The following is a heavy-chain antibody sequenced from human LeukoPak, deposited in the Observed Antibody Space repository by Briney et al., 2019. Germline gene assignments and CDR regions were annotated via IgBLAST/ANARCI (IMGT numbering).Heavy chain of an antibody. D-gene: IGHD1-7*01. Sequence: GGSLRLSCAASGFTFTFSSYEMNWVRQAPGKGLEWVSYISSSGNTIYYADSVKGRFTISRDNAKNSLYLQINSLRAEDTAVYYCARCEAGTGSAFDYWGQGTLVTASS. CDR2: ISSSGNTI. CDR3: ARCEAGTGSAFDY. V-gene: IGHV3-48*03. CDR1: GFTFTFSSYE. J-gene: IGHJ4*02.